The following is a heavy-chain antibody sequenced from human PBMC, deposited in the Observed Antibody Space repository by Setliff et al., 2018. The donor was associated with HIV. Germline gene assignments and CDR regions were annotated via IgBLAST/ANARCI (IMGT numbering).Heavy chain of an antibody. Sequence: SETLSLTCAVYGQSISGYYWSWIRQTPGKGLEWIGEINHGGDTNYNPYLKSRVTISVGSSYNHFSLKLSSVTAADTGVYYCASRRGIEFYFDIWGQGTPVTVSS. D-gene: IGHD3-10*01. CDR1: GQSISGYY. J-gene: IGHJ4*02. CDR3: ASRRGIEFYFDI. V-gene: IGHV4-34*01. CDR2: INHGGDT.